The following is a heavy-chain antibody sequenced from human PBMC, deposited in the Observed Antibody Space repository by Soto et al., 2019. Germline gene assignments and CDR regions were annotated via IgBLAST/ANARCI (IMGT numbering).Heavy chain of an antibody. Sequence: GSLRLSCTASGFTFSNYAMSWVRQAPGKGLEWVSTFSSGGGGTYYADSVKGRFTISRDNSKNTLSLQMNSLRAEDTAVYYCTKANRYCSGASCFTFDYWGLGTLVTVSS. CDR3: TKANRYCSGASCFTFDY. CDR1: GFTFSNYA. J-gene: IGHJ4*02. V-gene: IGHV3-23*01. D-gene: IGHD2-15*01. CDR2: FSSGGGGT.